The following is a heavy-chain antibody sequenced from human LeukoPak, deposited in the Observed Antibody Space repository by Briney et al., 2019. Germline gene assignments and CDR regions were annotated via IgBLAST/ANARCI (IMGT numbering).Heavy chain of an antibody. J-gene: IGHJ4*02. Sequence: ASVKVSCKASGGTVSSYAIIWVRQAPGQGLEGMARIIPILGIANYAQKFQGRVTITADKSTSTAYMELSSLRSEDTAVYYCASGGGSYDSSGYPLDWGQGTLVTVSS. CDR3: ASGGGSYDSSGYPLD. CDR1: GGTVSSYA. CDR2: IIPILGIA. V-gene: IGHV1-69*04. D-gene: IGHD3-22*01.